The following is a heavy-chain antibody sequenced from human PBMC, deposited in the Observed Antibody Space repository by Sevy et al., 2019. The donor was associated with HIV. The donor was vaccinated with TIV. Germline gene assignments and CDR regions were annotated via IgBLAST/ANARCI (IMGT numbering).Heavy chain of an antibody. CDR2: TRNKANSYTT. J-gene: IGHJ6*03. Sequence: GGSLRLSCAASGFTFSDHYMDWVRQAPGKGLEWVGRTRNKANSYTTEYAASVKGRFTISRDDSKNSLYLQMNSLKTEDTAVHYCARARYCSSTSCYSTRDYMDVWGKGTTVTVSS. D-gene: IGHD2-2*01. CDR3: ARARYCSSTSCYSTRDYMDV. CDR1: GFTFSDHY. V-gene: IGHV3-72*01.